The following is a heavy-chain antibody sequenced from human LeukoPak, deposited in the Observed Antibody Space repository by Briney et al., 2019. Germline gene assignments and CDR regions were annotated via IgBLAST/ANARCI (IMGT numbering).Heavy chain of an antibody. CDR3: VTVVVAAVDY. CDR2: IYYSGST. CDR1: GGSISSSSYY. D-gene: IGHD2-21*02. V-gene: IGHV4-39*01. Sequence: SETLSLTCTVSGGSISSSSYYWGWIRQPPGKGLEWIGSIYYSGSTYYNPSLKSRVTISVDTSKNQFSLKLSSVTAADTAVYYCVTVVVAAVDYWGQGTLVTVSS. J-gene: IGHJ4*02.